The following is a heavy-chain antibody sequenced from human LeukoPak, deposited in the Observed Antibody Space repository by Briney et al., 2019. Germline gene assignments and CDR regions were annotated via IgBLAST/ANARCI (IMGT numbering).Heavy chain of an antibody. CDR2: MYYSGST. CDR1: GGSISSGDYY. Sequence: PSQTLSLTCTVSGGSISSGDYYWSWIRQPPGKGLEWIRYMYYSGSTYYNPSLKSRVTISVDTSKNQFSLKLSSVTAADTAVYYCARDPYYDFWSGYYGGYGMDVWGQGTTVAVSS. CDR3: ARDPYYDFWSGYYGGYGMDV. D-gene: IGHD3-3*01. V-gene: IGHV4-30-4*01. J-gene: IGHJ6*02.